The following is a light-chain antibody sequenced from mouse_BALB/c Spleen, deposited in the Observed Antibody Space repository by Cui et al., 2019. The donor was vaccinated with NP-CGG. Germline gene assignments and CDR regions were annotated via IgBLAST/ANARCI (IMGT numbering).Light chain of an antibody. CDR3: GLWYNNHWV. V-gene: IGLV1*01. CDR2: GTN. CDR1: TGTITTNNF. J-gene: IGLJ1*01. Sequence: QAVVTQESAPTTSPGETVTLTCRSSTGTITTNNFANWVQEKADHLFTGLIGGTNNRAPGVPARFSGSLIGDKAALTITGAQTEDEAIYFCGLWYNNHWVFGGGTKLTVL.